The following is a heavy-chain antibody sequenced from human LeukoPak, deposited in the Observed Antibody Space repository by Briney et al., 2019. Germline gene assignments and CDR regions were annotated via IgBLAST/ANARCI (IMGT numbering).Heavy chain of an antibody. J-gene: IGHJ4*02. D-gene: IGHD5-18*01. CDR3: AKDASRGYSYGYEDY. Sequence: PEGSLRLSCAASGFTFSSYAMHWVRQAPGKGLEWVAVISYDGSNKYYADSVKGRFTISRDNSKNTLYLQMNSLRAEDTAVYYCAKDASRGYSYGYEDYWGRGTVVTVSS. V-gene: IGHV3-30-3*01. CDR1: GFTFSSYA. CDR2: ISYDGSNK.